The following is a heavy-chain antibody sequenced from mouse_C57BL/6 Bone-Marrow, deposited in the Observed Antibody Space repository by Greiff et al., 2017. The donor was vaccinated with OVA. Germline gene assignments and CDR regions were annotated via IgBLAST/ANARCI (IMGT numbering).Heavy chain of an antibody. V-gene: IGHV1-39*01. CDR3: AFYYGSSYRYFDV. CDR2: LNPNYGTT. Sequence: EVQLQQSGPELVKPGASVKISCKASGYSFTDYNMNWVKQSNGKSLEWIGVLNPNYGTTSYNQKFKGTATLTVDQSSSTAYMQLNSLTSEDSAVYYCAFYYGSSYRYFDVWGTGTTVTVTS. CDR1: GYSFTDYN. J-gene: IGHJ1*03. D-gene: IGHD1-1*01.